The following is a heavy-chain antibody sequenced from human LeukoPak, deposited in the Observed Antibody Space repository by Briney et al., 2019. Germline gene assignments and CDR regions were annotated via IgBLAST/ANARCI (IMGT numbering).Heavy chain of an antibody. J-gene: IGHJ5*02. Sequence: ASVKVSCKASGGTFSSYAISWVRQAPGQGLEWMGGIIPIFGTANYAQKFQGRVTITADESTSTAYMELSSLRSEDTAVYYCARVPRLAAAGTGWFDRWGQGTLVTVSS. V-gene: IGHV1-69*01. CDR2: IIPIFGTA. CDR1: GGTFSSYA. CDR3: ARVPRLAAAGTGWFDR. D-gene: IGHD6-13*01.